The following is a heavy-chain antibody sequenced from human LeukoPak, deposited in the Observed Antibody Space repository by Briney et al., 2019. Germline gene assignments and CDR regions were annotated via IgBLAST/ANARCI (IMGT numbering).Heavy chain of an antibody. J-gene: IGHJ3*02. CDR1: GGSFSGYY. CDR2: IYYSGST. CDR3: ARVGPWDYDYVWGSYVSAFDI. V-gene: IGHV4-30-4*08. D-gene: IGHD3-16*01. Sequence: PSETLSLTCAVYGGSFSGYYWSWIRQPPGKGLEWIGYIYYSGSTYYNPSLKSRVTISVDTSKNQFSLKLSSVTAADTAVHYCARVGPWDYDYVWGSYVSAFDIWGQGTMVTVSS.